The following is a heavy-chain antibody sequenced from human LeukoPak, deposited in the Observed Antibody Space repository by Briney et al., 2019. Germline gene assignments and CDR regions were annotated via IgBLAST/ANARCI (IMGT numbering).Heavy chain of an antibody. CDR3: ARRGLGRYYMDV. Sequence: GGSLRLSCAASGFTFDDYGMSWVRHAPGKGLEWVSGINWNGGSTVYADSVKGRFTISRDNAKNSLYLQMNSLRAEDTALYYCARRGLGRYYMDVWGRGTTVTVSS. CDR2: INWNGGST. V-gene: IGHV3-20*04. D-gene: IGHD3-16*01. CDR1: GFTFDDYG. J-gene: IGHJ6*03.